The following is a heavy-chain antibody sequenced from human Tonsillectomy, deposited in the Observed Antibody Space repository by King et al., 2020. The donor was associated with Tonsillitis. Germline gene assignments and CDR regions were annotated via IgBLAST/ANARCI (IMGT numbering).Heavy chain of an antibody. J-gene: IGHJ4*02. CDR3: AREPPFLTGAFDY. CDR2: IWYDGSNK. V-gene: IGHV3-33*01. Sequence: VQLVESGGGVVQPGRSLRLSCAASGFTFSSYGMHWVRQAPGKGLEWVAVIWYDGSNKYYADSVKGRFTISRDNSKNTLYLQMNSLRAEDTAEYYCAREPPFLTGAFDYWGQGTLVTVSS. CDR1: GFTFSSYG. D-gene: IGHD7-27*01.